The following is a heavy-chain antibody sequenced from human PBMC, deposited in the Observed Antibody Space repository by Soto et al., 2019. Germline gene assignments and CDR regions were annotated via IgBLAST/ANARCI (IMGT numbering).Heavy chain of an antibody. CDR1: GGTFSSYT. CDR2: IIPNHGIA. Sequence: HVQLVQSGAEVKKPGSSVKVSCKASGGTFSSYTITWVRQAPGQGLEWMGRIIPNHGIANYAQKLQGRVTITSDKSAGTAYRELSSLRSEDTSFYYCLNLPHYWGQGTLVTVSS. J-gene: IGHJ4*02. CDR3: LNLPHY. V-gene: IGHV1-69*02.